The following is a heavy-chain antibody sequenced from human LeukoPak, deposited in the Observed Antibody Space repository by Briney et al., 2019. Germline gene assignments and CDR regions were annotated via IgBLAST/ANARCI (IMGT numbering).Heavy chain of an antibody. V-gene: IGHV3-7*01. Sequence: GGSLRLSCAASGFTFSSYWMSWVRQAPGKGLEWVANIKQDGSEKYYVDSVKGRFTISRDNAKNSLYLQMNSLRAEDTAVYYCWFYRWIPDEGMDYWGQGTLVTVSS. CDR3: WFYRWIPDEGMDY. D-gene: IGHD5-18*01. J-gene: IGHJ4*02. CDR2: IKQDGSEK. CDR1: GFTFSSYW.